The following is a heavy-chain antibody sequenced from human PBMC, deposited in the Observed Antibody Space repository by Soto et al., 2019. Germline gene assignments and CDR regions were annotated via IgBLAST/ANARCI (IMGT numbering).Heavy chain of an antibody. CDR1: GGSTRNYF. V-gene: IGHV4-59*01. Sequence: QVQLQESGPGLVKPSEPLSLTCTVSGGSTRNYFWSWIRQPPGKGLEWIGCIYYSGTTNYNSSLKSRVTISLDTSKNQFSLRLRSVTAADTAVYYCARYVNPYDTAVWFDPWGQGTLVTVSS. J-gene: IGHJ5*02. CDR3: ARYVNPYDTAVWFDP. D-gene: IGHD3-9*01. CDR2: IYYSGTT.